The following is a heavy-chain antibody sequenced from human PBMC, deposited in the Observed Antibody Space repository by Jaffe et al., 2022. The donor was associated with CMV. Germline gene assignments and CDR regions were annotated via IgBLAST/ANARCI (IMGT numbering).Heavy chain of an antibody. CDR3: ARDPATFWNDRILDY. V-gene: IGHV1-3*01. Sequence: QVQLVQSGAEVKKPGASVKVSCKASGYTFTSYAMHWVRQAPGQRLEWMGWINAGNGNTKYSQKFQGRVTITRDTSASTAYMELSSLRSEDTAVYYCARDPATFWNDRILDYWGQGTLVTVSS. J-gene: IGHJ4*02. D-gene: IGHD1-1*01. CDR2: INAGNGNT. CDR1: GYTFTSYA.